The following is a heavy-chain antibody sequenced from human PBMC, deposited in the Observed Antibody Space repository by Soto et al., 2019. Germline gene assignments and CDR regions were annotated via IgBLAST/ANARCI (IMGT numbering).Heavy chain of an antibody. J-gene: IGHJ5*01. V-gene: IGHV4-31*03. CDR1: GGYISTAGSF. CDR2: MSHSETT. D-gene: IGHD5-12*01. Sequence: QVQLQESGPGLMKPSQTLSLTCTVSGGYISTAGSFWSWVRQHPGKGLEWIGYMSHSETTHYNSSLXSXXTISIDTSKNQFSLNLDSVTAAATAVYYCARGYSRPDWFDSWGPGTLVIVSS. CDR3: ARGYSRPDWFDS.